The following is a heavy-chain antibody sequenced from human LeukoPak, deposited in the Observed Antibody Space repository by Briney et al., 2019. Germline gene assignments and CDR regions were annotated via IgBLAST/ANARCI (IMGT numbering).Heavy chain of an antibody. V-gene: IGHV1-69*04. J-gene: IGHJ4*02. CDR2: IIPIFGIA. CDR1: GGTFSCYA. D-gene: IGHD1-7*01. Sequence: SVKVSCKASGGTFSCYAISWVRQAPGQGLEWMGRIIPIFGIANYAQKFQGRVTITADKSTSTAYMELSSLRSEDTAVYYCAREGSMGLTGTYHFDYWGQGTLVTVSS. CDR3: AREGSMGLTGTYHFDY.